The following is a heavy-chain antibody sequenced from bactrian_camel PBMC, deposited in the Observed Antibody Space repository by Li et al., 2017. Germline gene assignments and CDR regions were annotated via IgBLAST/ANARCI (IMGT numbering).Heavy chain of an antibody. D-gene: IGHD6*01. J-gene: IGHJ4*01. V-gene: IGHV3S1*01. CDR3: AVATGSPKYLVCPY. CDR1: GTTNSNYC. Sequence: HVQLVESGGGSVQPGGSLSLSCAVSGTTNSNYCVAWFRQVPGKEREGVARIWLGGRSIAYADSAKGRFTVSRDYEKNTLYLQMNSPKPEDTAVYYCAVATGSPKYLVCPYGGQGTQVTVS. CDR2: IWLGGRSI.